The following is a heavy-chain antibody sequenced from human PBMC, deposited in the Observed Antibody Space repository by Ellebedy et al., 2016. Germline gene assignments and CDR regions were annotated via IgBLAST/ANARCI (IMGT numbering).Heavy chain of an antibody. J-gene: IGHJ5*02. CDR1: GFTFRDAW. Sequence: GGSLRLSCAASGFTFRDAWMSRVRQAPGKGLEWVGRIRSQTDGGTTHYSAPVQGRFSISRDDSKNTLYLQLSSLTTEDTAVYYCATERGWARPLDPWGQGTLVTVSS. V-gene: IGHV3-15*01. CDR2: IRSQTDGGTT. CDR3: ATERGWARPLDP. D-gene: IGHD1-26*01.